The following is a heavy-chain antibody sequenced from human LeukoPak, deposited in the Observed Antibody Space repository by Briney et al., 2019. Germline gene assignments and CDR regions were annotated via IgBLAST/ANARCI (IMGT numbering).Heavy chain of an antibody. CDR3: ARLYSSGRYANAFDI. V-gene: IGHV3-13*01. D-gene: IGHD6-19*01. CDR1: GFTFGDYD. CDR2: IRSIGDR. Sequence: GGSLRLSCAASGFTFGDYDMHWVGQATGKGLEWVSAIRSIGDRFYSGSVKGRFTISRENAKNTLYLEMNSLRVGDTAVYYCARLYSSGRYANAFDIWGQGTVVTVSS. J-gene: IGHJ3*02.